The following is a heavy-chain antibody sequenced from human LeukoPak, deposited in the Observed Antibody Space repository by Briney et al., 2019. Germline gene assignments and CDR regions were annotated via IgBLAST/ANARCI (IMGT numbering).Heavy chain of an antibody. CDR2: IYYSGST. Sequence: IPSETLSLTCTVSGGSISSSSYYWGWIRQPPGKGLEWIGSIYYSGSTYYNPSLKSRVTISVDTSKNQFSLKLSSVTAADTAVYYCASRGEQLGSDAFDIWGQGTMVTVSS. D-gene: IGHD6-6*01. CDR3: ASRGEQLGSDAFDI. V-gene: IGHV4-39*01. J-gene: IGHJ3*02. CDR1: GGSISSSSYY.